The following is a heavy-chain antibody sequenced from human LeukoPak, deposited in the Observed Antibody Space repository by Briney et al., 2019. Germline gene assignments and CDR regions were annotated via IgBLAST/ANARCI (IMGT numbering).Heavy chain of an antibody. D-gene: IGHD3-3*01. V-gene: IGHV1-18*01. CDR1: GSPLEDLF. J-gene: IGHJ1*01. CDR2: ISAYNGNT. CDR3: ARVLRFLEWSEYFQH. Sequence: GASVKVSCRVSGSPLEDLFIHWVRQAPGQGLEWMGWISAYNGNTNYAQKLQGRVTMTTDTSTSTAYMELRSLRSDDTAVYYCARVLRFLEWSEYFQHWGQGTLVTVSS.